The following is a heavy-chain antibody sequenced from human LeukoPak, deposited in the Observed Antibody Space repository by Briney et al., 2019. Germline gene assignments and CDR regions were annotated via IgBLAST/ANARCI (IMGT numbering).Heavy chain of an antibody. D-gene: IGHD6-19*01. CDR1: GGSISSGGHY. Sequence: TLSLTCTVSGGSISSGGHYWSWIRQPPGKALEWLARIDWDDDKYYSTSLKTRLTISKDTSKNQVVLTMTNMDPVDTATYYCARTISSGWYDYWGQGTLVTVSS. CDR3: ARTISSGWYDY. V-gene: IGHV2-70*11. CDR2: IDWDDDK. J-gene: IGHJ4*02.